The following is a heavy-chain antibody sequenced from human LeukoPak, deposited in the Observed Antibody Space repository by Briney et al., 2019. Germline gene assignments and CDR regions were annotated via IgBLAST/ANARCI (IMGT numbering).Heavy chain of an antibody. CDR2: IKTDGSTT. Sequence: GGSLRLSCAASGFTFSSYWMHWVRQAPGKGLVWVSRIKTDGSTTSYADSVKDRFTISRDNAKNSLYLQMNSLRAEDTAVYYCARDGIYSSSPTLDYWGQGTLVTVSS. CDR1: GFTFSSYW. CDR3: ARDGIYSSSPTLDY. D-gene: IGHD6-13*01. V-gene: IGHV3-74*01. J-gene: IGHJ4*02.